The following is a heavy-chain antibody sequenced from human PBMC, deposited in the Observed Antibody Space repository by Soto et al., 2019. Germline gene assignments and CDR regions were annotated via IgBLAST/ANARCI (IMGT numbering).Heavy chain of an antibody. CDR3: AKELPGSRNWDP. J-gene: IGHJ5*02. CDR2: ISAGSGAT. D-gene: IGHD3-10*01. Sequence: QVQLVQSGAEVKKPGASVIVSCKAPGYTFGSYGVHWVRQAPGQRLEWMGWISAGSGATRYSQHYQDRVTVKKDPTATTIFIDLRSLRSEDTAVYYFAKELPGSRNWDPWGKGTLVIVSS. CDR1: GYTFGSYG. V-gene: IGHV1-3*01.